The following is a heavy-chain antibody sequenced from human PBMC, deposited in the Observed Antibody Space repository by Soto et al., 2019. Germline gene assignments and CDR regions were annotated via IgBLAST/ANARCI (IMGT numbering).Heavy chain of an antibody. Sequence: SETLSLTCAVSGGSISSSNWWSWVRQPPGKGLEWIGEIYHSGSTNYNPSLKSRVTISVDKSKNQFSLKLSSVNAADTAVSYCARDLDAGTGSGSYYSHYYYYGMDVWGQGTTVTVSS. J-gene: IGHJ6*02. CDR3: ARDLDAGTGSGSYYSHYYYYGMDV. D-gene: IGHD3-10*01. CDR1: GGSISSSNW. V-gene: IGHV4-4*02. CDR2: IYHSGST.